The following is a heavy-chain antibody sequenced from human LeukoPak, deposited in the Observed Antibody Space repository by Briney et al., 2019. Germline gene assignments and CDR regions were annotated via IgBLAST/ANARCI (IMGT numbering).Heavy chain of an antibody. Sequence: SETLSLTCTVSGGSISSGSYYWSWIRQPAGKGLEWIGRIYTSGSTNYNPSLKSRVTISVDTSKNQFFLKLSSVTAADTAVYYCARLGDIVVVPPAQVAWLDPWGQGTLVTVSS. CDR1: GGSISSGSYY. V-gene: IGHV4-61*02. CDR2: IYTSGST. D-gene: IGHD2-2*01. J-gene: IGHJ5*02. CDR3: ARLGDIVVVPPAQVAWLDP.